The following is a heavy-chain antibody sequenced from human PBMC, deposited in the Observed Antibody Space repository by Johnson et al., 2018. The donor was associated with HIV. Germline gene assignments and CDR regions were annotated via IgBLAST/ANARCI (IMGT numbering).Heavy chain of an antibody. D-gene: IGHD6-13*01. Sequence: QVQLVESGGGLVQPGGSLRLSCAASGFIFSDYAMHWVRQAPSKGLEWVAVLRSDGSNKYYADSVKGRFTISRDNSKNTLYLQMNSLRAEDTAVYYCARADSSSSPWMGLDIWGQGTMVTVSS. CDR2: LRSDGSNK. CDR1: GFIFSDYA. V-gene: IGHV3-30*14. J-gene: IGHJ3*02. CDR3: ARADSSSSPWMGLDI.